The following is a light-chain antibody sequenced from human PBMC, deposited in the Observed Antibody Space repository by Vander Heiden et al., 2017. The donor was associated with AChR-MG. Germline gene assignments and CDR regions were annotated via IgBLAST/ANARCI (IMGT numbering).Light chain of an antibody. V-gene: IGKV1-33*01. CDR1: QDIRKS. CDR2: DAS. CDR3: QQYDDLPLT. Sequence: DIQMTQSPSSLSASVGDRVTITCQASQDIRKSLNWYQQKPGKAPKLLIYDASNLETAVPSRFSGSGAGTDFTFTISSLQPEDITTYYCQQYDDLPLTFGGGTKVEIK. J-gene: IGKJ4*01.